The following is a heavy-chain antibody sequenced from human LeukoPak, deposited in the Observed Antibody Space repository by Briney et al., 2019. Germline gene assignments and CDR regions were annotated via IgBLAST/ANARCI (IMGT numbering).Heavy chain of an antibody. D-gene: IGHD2-2*02. J-gene: IGHJ3*02. CDR1: GFSLSDHY. V-gene: IGHV3-72*01. CDR2: SRNKQNSYTT. CDR3: VKGYNSFDT. Sequence: GGSLRLSCAVSGFSLSDHYMDWVRQGPGKGLEWIARSRNKQNSYTTVYPASVKDRFTVSRDPSKDSLYLQMNSLKSEDTALYYCVKGYNSFDTWGQGTAVTVSS.